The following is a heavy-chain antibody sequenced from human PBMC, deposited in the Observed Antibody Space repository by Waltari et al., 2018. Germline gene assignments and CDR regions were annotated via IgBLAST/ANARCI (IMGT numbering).Heavy chain of an antibody. J-gene: IGHJ4*02. D-gene: IGHD2-21*02. CDR2: IDSNGIT. CDR3: AREIYGGNSRPFDF. Sequence: QVQLQESGPGLVKPSETLYLTCTVSGGSMNGYFWHWIRQPPGKGLEWIGYIDSNGITDYDPSLKSRVTISVDTSKNQFSLRLTSVTSADTASYYCAREIYGGNSRPFDFWGQGALVTVSS. CDR1: GGSMNGYF. V-gene: IGHV4-59*01.